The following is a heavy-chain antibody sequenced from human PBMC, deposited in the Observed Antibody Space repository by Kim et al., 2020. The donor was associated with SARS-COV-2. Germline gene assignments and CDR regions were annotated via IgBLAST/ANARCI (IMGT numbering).Heavy chain of an antibody. CDR3: ARGLSLAYSSSRGDY. J-gene: IGHJ4*02. CDR2: INHSGST. CDR1: GGSFSGYY. Sequence: SETLSLTCAVYGGSFSGYYWSWIRQPPGKGLEWIGEINHSGSTNYNPSLKSRVTISVDTSKNQFSLKLSSVTAADTAVYYCARGLSLAYSSSRGDYWGQGTLVTVSS. D-gene: IGHD6-13*01. V-gene: IGHV4-34*01.